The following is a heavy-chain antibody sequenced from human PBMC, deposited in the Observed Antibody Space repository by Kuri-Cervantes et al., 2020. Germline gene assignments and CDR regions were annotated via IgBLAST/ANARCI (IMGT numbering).Heavy chain of an antibody. D-gene: IGHD5-12*01. CDR1: GFSVTSYG. CDR2: IKQDGSEK. CDR3: ARDGAPWGYSGTLMEYYYYYMDV. V-gene: IGHV3-7*01. J-gene: IGHJ6*03. Sequence: GGSLRLSCAASGFSVTSYGIHWVRQAPGKGLEWVANIKQDGSEKYYVDSVKGRFTISRDNAKNSLYLQMNSLRAEDTAVYYCARDGAPWGYSGTLMEYYYYYMDVWGKGTTVTVSS.